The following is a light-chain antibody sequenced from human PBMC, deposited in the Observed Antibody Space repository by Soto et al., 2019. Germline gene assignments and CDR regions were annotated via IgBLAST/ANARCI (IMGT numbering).Light chain of an antibody. V-gene: IGLV1-40*01. CDR2: DSD. Sequence: QSALTQPRSVSGSPGQSVTTSNIGAGYDVHWYQQLPGTAPKLLIYDSDNRPSGVPDRFSGSKSGTSASLAITGLQGEDEADYYCQSYDSSLSAYVFGTGTRSPS. CDR3: QSYDSSLSAYV. CDR1: NIGAGYD. J-gene: IGLJ1*01.